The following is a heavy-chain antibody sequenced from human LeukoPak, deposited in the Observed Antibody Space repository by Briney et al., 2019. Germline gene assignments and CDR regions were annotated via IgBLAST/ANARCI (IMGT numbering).Heavy chain of an antibody. V-gene: IGHV4-34*01. CDR2: INHSGST. CDR1: GGSFSGYY. Sequence: SETLSLTCAVYGGSFSGYYWSWIRQPPGKGLEWIGEINHSGSTNYNPSLKSRVTISVDTSKNQFSLKLSSVTAADTAVYYCARVIQYYYDSSGYRDAFDIWGQGTMVTVSS. CDR3: ARVIQYYYDSSGYRDAFDI. J-gene: IGHJ3*02. D-gene: IGHD3-22*01.